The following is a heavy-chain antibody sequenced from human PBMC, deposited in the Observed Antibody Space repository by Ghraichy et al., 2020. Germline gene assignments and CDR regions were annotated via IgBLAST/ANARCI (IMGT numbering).Heavy chain of an antibody. V-gene: IGHV1-18*01. D-gene: IGHD1-1*01. CDR3: ARVSGNTNWYHYGVQH. Sequence: ASVKVSCKASGYTFTSYGVIWVRQAPGQGLEWMGWISTYNGNTNYAQKLQGRVTMTTDTSTSTAYMELRSLRSDDTAVYYCARVSGNTNWYHYGVQHWGQGTLVTVSS. CDR2: ISTYNGNT. J-gene: IGHJ1*01. CDR1: GYTFTSYG.